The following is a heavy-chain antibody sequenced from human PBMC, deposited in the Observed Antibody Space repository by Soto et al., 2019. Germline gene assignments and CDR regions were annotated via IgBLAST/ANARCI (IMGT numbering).Heavy chain of an antibody. CDR1: GGSISSSSYY. Sequence: PSETLSLTCTVSGGSISSSSYYWGWIRQPPGKGLEWIGSIYYSGSTYYNPSLKSRVTISVDTSKNQFSLKLSSVTAADTAVYYCASGYDILTGYQRGDYYGMDVWGQGTTGTVSS. V-gene: IGHV4-39*01. CDR2: IYYSGST. CDR3: ASGYDILTGYQRGDYYGMDV. J-gene: IGHJ6*02. D-gene: IGHD3-9*01.